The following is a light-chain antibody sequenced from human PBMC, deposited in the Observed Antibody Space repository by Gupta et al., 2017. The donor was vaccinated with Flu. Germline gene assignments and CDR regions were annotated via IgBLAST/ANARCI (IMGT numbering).Light chain of an antibody. Sequence: QSALTQPASVSGSPGQSITISCTGTSKYVGIFNLVSWYQQLPGKAPKLMIYEGSKRPSGLSNRFSGSNSSNTASLTISGLQAEDEADYYCCSCAGGNTWVFGGGTKLTVL. CDR1: SKYVGIFNL. J-gene: IGLJ3*02. CDR3: CSCAGGNTWV. V-gene: IGLV2-23*01. CDR2: EGS.